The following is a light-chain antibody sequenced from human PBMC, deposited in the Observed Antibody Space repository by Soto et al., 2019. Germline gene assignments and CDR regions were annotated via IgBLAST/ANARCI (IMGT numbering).Light chain of an antibody. CDR2: GAS. CDR3: QQYNNWPFT. J-gene: IGKJ3*01. Sequence: EIVMTQSPATLSVSPGETATLSCRASQSVSSNLAWYQQKPGQAPRLLIYGASTRATGISARFSGNGSGTEFTLTISSLQSEDFAVYYCQQYNNWPFTFGPGTKVDIK. V-gene: IGKV3-15*01. CDR1: QSVSSN.